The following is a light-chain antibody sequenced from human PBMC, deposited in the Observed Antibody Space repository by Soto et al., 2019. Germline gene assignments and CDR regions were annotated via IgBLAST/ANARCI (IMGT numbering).Light chain of an antibody. Sequence: EIVLTQSPGTLSLSPGERATLSCRSSQSVSSNYLAWYQQKPDQAPRLVIYDVSGRAPGIPDRFSGSGSGTDFTLTISRLEPEDFAEYYCQQYGSSPTFGQGTKVEIK. CDR2: DVS. CDR3: QQYGSSPT. V-gene: IGKV3-20*01. CDR1: QSVSSNY. J-gene: IGKJ1*01.